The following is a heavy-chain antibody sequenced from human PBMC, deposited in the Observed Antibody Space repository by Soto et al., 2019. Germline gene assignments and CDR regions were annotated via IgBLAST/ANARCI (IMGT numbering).Heavy chain of an antibody. Sequence: EVQLLESGGGLVQPGGSLRLSCAASGFAFSNYAMNWVRQAPGKGLEWVSGIAASGDTYYADSVRGRFTISRDNSKNSLFLQMDSLGADDTAVYYCARGISPEHAWSGYFQGHYFDNWGLGTLVTVSS. CDR2: IAASGDT. V-gene: IGHV3-23*01. D-gene: IGHD3-3*01. CDR3: ARGISPEHAWSGYFQGHYFDN. J-gene: IGHJ4*02. CDR1: GFAFSNYA.